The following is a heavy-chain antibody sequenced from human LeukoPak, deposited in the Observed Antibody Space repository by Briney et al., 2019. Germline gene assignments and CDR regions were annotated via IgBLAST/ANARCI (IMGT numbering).Heavy chain of an antibody. Sequence: WXWLRQPXGKGLEWIGRIYTSGSTNYNPSLKSRVTISLDTSNNQFSLRLSSVTAADTAVYYCAREVNYGDYGDNAFDIWGQGTMVTVSS. V-gene: IGHV4-61*02. J-gene: IGHJ3*02. CDR2: IYTSGST. CDR3: AREVNYGDYGDNAFDI. D-gene: IGHD4-17*01.